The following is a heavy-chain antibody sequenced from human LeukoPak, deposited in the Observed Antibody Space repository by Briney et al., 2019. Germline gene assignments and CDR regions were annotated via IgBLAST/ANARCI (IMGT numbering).Heavy chain of an antibody. CDR2: IYYSGAT. Sequence: SETLSLTCTVSGASISGPSWNWIRQPPGKGLEWIGRIYYSGATNYNPSLKGRVTMSIDTSKNQFSLKLSSVTAADTAVYYCARRPVEMAAIREDNWLDPWGQGTRLTVSS. CDR1: GASISGPS. CDR3: ARRPVEMAAIREDNWLDP. J-gene: IGHJ5*02. V-gene: IGHV4-59*08. D-gene: IGHD5-24*01.